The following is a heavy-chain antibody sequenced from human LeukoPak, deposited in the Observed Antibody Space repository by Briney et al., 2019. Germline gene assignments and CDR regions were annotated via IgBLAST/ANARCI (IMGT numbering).Heavy chain of an antibody. CDR1: RGSISSYY. CDR3: ARLGGNWHSPGREY. V-gene: IGHV4-59*08. D-gene: IGHD3-10*01. J-gene: IGHJ4*01. CDR2: ISYNGST. Sequence: SETLSLTCTVSRGSISSYYWSWIRQPPGEGLEWIGYISYNGSTNYNPSLKSRLTISVDTSKNQFSLKLRSVTAADTAVYFCARLGGNWHSPGREYWGRGTLVTVS.